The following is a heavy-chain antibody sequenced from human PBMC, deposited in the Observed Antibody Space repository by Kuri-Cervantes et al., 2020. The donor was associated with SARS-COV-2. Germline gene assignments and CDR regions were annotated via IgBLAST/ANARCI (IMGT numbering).Heavy chain of an antibody. CDR1: GGSFSGYY. V-gene: IGHV4-34*01. Sequence: SQTLSLTCAVYGGSFSGYYWSWIRQPPGKGLEWIGEINHSGSTNYNPSLKSRVTISVDTSKNRFSLKLSSVTAADTAVYYCARGVSSSSPLTSYYMDVWGKGTTVTVSS. CDR2: INHSGST. CDR3: ARGVSSSSPLTSYYMDV. J-gene: IGHJ6*03. D-gene: IGHD6-6*01.